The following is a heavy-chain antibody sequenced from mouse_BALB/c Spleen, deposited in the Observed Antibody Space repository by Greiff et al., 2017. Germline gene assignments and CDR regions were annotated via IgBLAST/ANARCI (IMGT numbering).Heavy chain of an antibody. V-gene: IGHV5-4*02. CDR2: ISDGGSYT. CDR3: ARGYDYDGYAMDY. J-gene: IGHJ4*01. D-gene: IGHD2-4*01. CDR1: GFTFSDYY. Sequence: EVQVVESGGGLVKPGGSLKLSCAASGFTFSDYYMYWVRQTPEKRLEWVATISDGGSYTYYPDSVKGRFTISRDNAKNNLYLQMSSLKSEDTAMYYCARGYDYDGYAMDYWGQGTSVTVSS.